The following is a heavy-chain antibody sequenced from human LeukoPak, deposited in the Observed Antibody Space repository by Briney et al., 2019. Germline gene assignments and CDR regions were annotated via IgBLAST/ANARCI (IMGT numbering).Heavy chain of an antibody. CDR1: GFTFSSYA. D-gene: IGHD3-22*01. J-gene: IGHJ3*02. CDR2: ISGSGGST. Sequence: PGGSLRLSCAASGFTFSSYAMSWVRQAPGKGLEWVSAISGSGGSTYYADSVKGRFTISRDNSKNTLYLQMNSLRAEDTAVYYCARDRSSYYTSSGYFDAFDIWGQGTVVTVSS. V-gene: IGHV3-23*01. CDR3: ARDRSSYYTSSGYFDAFDI.